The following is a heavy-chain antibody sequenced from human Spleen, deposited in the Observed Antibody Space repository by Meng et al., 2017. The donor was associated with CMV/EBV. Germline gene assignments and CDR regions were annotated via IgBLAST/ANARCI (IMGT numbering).Heavy chain of an antibody. D-gene: IGHD3-16*02. CDR1: GGSISSYY. CDR3: ARDRRGGYPKGMDV. J-gene: IGHJ6*02. Sequence: SETLSLTCTVSGGSISSYYWSWIRQPPGKGLEWIGHIYYSGSTNYNPSLKSRVTISVDKSKNQFSLKVTSVTAADTAVYYCARDRRGGYPKGMDVWGQGTTVTVSS. V-gene: IGHV4-59*01. CDR2: IYYSGST.